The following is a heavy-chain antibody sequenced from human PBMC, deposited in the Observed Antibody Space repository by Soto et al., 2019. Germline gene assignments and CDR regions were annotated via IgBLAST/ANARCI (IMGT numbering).Heavy chain of an antibody. J-gene: IGHJ4*02. CDR1: GFTFSNYW. CDR3: ARGCSGRRCYSIWFDY. D-gene: IGHD2-15*01. Sequence: QAGGSLRLSCAASGFTFSNYWMTWVRQAPGKGLEWVANIKQDGSEKYYVDSVKGRFTISRDNAKNSLYLQMNSLRAEDTAVYYCARGCSGRRCYSIWFDYWGQGTQVTVSS. V-gene: IGHV3-7*03. CDR2: IKQDGSEK.